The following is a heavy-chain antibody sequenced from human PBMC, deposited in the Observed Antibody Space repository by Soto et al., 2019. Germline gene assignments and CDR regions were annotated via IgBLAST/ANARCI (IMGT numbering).Heavy chain of an antibody. D-gene: IGHD2-15*01. CDR1: GFTFSSYS. CDR2: ISSSSSYI. CDR3: ARGYCSGGICYAPDY. V-gene: IGHV3-21*01. J-gene: IGHJ4*02. Sequence: GGSLRLSCAASGFTFSSYSMNWVRQAPGKGLEWVSSISSSSSYIYYADSVKGRFTISRDNAKNSLYLQMNSLRAEDTAVYYCARGYCSGGICYAPDYWGQGTLVTVSS.